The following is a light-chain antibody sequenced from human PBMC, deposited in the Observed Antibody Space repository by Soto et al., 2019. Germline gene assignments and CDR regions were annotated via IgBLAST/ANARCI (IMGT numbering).Light chain of an antibody. CDR3: SSYADFNNVL. J-gene: IGLJ3*02. CDR1: SSDVRNYNF. Sequence: QCVLTQPAYASGSAGQSVTISCPGTSSDVRNYNFISWYQQYPGKAPKLMIYEVTKRPSGVPDRFSGSKSVNMASLTVSGLQAEDEAEYYCSSYADFNNVLFGGGTKSPS. CDR2: EVT. V-gene: IGLV2-8*01.